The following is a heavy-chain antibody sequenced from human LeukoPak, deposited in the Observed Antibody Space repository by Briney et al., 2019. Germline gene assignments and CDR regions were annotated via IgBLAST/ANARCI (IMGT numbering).Heavy chain of an antibody. Sequence: SGKVSCKASGGTFSSYAISWVRQAPGQGLEWMGGIIPIFGTANYAQKFQGRATITTDESTSTAYMELSSLRSEDTAVYYCARGSRVAGTSDYWGQGTLVTVSS. V-gene: IGHV1-69*05. CDR1: GGTFSSYA. CDR3: ARGSRVAGTSDY. D-gene: IGHD6-19*01. J-gene: IGHJ4*02. CDR2: IIPIFGTA.